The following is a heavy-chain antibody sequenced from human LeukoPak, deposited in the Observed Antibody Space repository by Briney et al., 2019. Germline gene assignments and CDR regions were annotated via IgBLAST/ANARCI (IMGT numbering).Heavy chain of an antibody. CDR2: ISGTGSTI. J-gene: IGHJ5*02. D-gene: IGHD2-2*01. Sequence: GGSLRLSCAASGLTFSSYDMNWVRQAPGKGLDWVSYISGTGSTIYYADSVKGRFTISRDNSKNTLYLQMNSLRAEDTAVYYCARVGCSSTSCYAGGWFDPWGQGTLVTVSS. V-gene: IGHV3-48*03. CDR1: GLTFSSYD. CDR3: ARVGCSSTSCYAGGWFDP.